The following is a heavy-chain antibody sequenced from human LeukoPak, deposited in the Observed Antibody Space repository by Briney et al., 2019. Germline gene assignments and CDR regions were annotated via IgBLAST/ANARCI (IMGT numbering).Heavy chain of an antibody. J-gene: IGHJ3*02. Sequence: SVKVSCKASGGTFISYAISWVRQAPGQGLEWMGGIIPIFGTANYAQKFQGRVTITADESTSTAYMELSSLRSEDTAVYYCARALEDDSSGYDAFDIWGQGTMVTVSS. CDR3: ARALEDDSSGYDAFDI. CDR1: GGTFISYA. CDR2: IIPIFGTA. D-gene: IGHD3-22*01. V-gene: IGHV1-69*13.